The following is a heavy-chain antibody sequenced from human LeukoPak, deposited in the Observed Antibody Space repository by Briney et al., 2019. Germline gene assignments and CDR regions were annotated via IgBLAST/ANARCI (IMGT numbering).Heavy chain of an antibody. D-gene: IGHD2-2*01. V-gene: IGHV1-2*02. CDR3: ARGVSNYCSSTSCYAFDC. Sequence: ASVKVSCKASGYTFTGYYKHWVRQAPGQGLEWMGWINPNSGGTNYAQKFQGRVTMTRDTSISTAYMELSRLRSDDTAVYYCARGVSNYCSSTSCYAFDCWGQGTLVTVSS. CDR1: GYTFTGYY. J-gene: IGHJ4*02. CDR2: INPNSGGT.